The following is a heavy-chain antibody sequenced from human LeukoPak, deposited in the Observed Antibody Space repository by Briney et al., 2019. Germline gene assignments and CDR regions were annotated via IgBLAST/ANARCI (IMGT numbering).Heavy chain of an antibody. D-gene: IGHD2-2*01. CDR2: IIGSGRTT. V-gene: IGHV3-23*01. Sequence: GGSLRLSCAASGFTVSSNYMSWVRQAPGKGLEWVSGIIGSGRTTYYADSVKGRFTISRDNSKNTLYLQMNSLRAEDTAVYYCAKWEVVPADTNYFDPWGQGTLVTVSS. J-gene: IGHJ5*02. CDR1: GFTVSSNY. CDR3: AKWEVVPADTNYFDP.